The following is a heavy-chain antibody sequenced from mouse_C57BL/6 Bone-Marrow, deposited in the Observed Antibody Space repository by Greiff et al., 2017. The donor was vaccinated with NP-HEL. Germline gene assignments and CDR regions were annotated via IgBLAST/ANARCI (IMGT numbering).Heavy chain of an antibody. D-gene: IGHD1-1*01. CDR1: GYTFTEYT. CDR2: FYPGSGSI. V-gene: IGHV1-62-2*01. J-gene: IGHJ3*01. CDR3: ARHEEEGSRYGSSPFAY. Sequence: QVQLKESGAELVKPGVSVKLSCKASGYTFTEYTIHWVKQRSGQGLEWIGWFYPGSGSIKYNEKFKDKATLTADKSSSTVYMELSRVTSEDSAVYFCARHEEEGSRYGSSPFAYWGQGTLVTVSA.